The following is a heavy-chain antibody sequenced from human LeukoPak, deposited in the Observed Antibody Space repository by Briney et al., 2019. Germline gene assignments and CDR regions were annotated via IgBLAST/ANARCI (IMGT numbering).Heavy chain of an antibody. V-gene: IGHV3-48*03. CDR2: ISSSGSTI. D-gene: IGHD2-8*01. CDR3: ARKYCTNGVCYGLDAFDI. Sequence: GGSLRLSCAASGFTFSSYEMNWVRQAPGKGLEWVSYISSSGSTIYYADSVKGRFTISRDNAKNSLYPQMNSLRAEDTAVYYCARKYCTNGVCYGLDAFDIWGQGTMVTVSS. CDR1: GFTFSSYE. J-gene: IGHJ3*02.